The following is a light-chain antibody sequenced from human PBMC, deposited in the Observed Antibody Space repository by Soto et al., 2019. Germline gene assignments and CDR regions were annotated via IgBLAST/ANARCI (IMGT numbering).Light chain of an antibody. J-gene: IGKJ1*01. CDR1: QSISSW. V-gene: IGKV1-5*03. CDR3: QQYNSNSWT. CDR2: KAS. Sequence: DIQMTQSPSTLSASVGDRVTITCRASQSISSWLAWYQQKPGKAPKLLIYKASSLESGVPSRFSGSGSGTEFTLTISSLQPADFATYYCQQYNSNSWTFGQGTKVEIK.